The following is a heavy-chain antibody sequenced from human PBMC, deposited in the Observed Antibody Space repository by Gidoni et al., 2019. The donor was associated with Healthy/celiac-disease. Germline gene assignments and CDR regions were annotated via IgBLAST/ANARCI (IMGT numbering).Heavy chain of an antibody. J-gene: IGHJ6*02. CDR3: AREYDILTGYPGYYYGMDV. CDR2: ISSSSSTI. V-gene: IGHV3-48*02. Sequence: EVQLVESGGGLVQPGGSLRLSCAASGFTFRSYSMNGVRQAPGKGLEWVSYISSSSSTIYYADSVKGRFTISRDNAKNSLYLQMNSLRDEDTAVYYCAREYDILTGYPGYYYGMDVWGQGTTVTVSS. CDR1: GFTFRSYS. D-gene: IGHD3-9*01.